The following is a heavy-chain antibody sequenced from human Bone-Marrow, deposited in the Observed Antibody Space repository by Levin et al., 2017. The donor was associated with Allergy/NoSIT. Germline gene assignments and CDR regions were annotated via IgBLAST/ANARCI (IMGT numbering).Heavy chain of an antibody. CDR1: GGSMSRYY. CDR3: ARGTWHFDY. Sequence: KTSETLSLTCTVSGGSMSRYYWSWIRQPPGKGLEWIGYIYYSGSTTYNPSLRSRLTISVDMSKNQFSLKLISVTAADTAVYYCARGTWHFDYWGQGTLVTVSS. D-gene: IGHD3/OR15-3a*01. CDR2: IYYSGST. V-gene: IGHV4-59*08. J-gene: IGHJ4*02.